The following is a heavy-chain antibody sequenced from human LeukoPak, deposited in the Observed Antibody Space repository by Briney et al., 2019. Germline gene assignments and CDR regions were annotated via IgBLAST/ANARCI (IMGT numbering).Heavy chain of an antibody. D-gene: IGHD3-10*01. V-gene: IGHV4-39*07. Sequence: PSETLSLTCTVSGGSISSSSYYWGWIRQPPGKGLEWIGSIYYSGSTYYNPSLKSRVTISVDTSKNQFSLKLSSVTAADAAVYYCARWRGSGSDFDYWGQGTLVTVSS. J-gene: IGHJ4*02. CDR2: IYYSGST. CDR1: GGSISSSSYY. CDR3: ARWRGSGSDFDY.